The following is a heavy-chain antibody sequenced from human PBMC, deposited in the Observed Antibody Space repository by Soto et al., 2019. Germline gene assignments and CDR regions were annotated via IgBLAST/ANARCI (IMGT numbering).Heavy chain of an antibody. CDR2: ISYDGSNK. V-gene: IGHV3-30-3*01. CDR1: GFTFSSYA. D-gene: IGHD3-10*01. Sequence: GGSLRLSCAASGFTFSSYAMHWVRQAPGKGLEWVAVISYDGSNKYYADSVKGRFTISRDNSKNTLYLQMNSLRAEDTAVYYCARDSNGSGSYYFYYYYGMDVWGQGTTVTV. CDR3: ARDSNGSGSYYFYYYYGMDV. J-gene: IGHJ6*02.